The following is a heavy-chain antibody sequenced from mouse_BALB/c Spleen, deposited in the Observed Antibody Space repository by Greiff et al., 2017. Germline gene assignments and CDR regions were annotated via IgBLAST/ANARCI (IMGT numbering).Heavy chain of an antibody. CDR2: ISSGSSTI. V-gene: IGHV5-17*02. J-gene: IGHJ4*01. CDR1: GFTFSSFG. Sequence: EVQVVESGGGLVQPGGSRKLSCAASGFTFSSFGMHWVRQAPEKGLEWVAYISSGSSTIYYADTVKGRFTISRDNPKNTLFLQMTSLRSEDTAMYYCASPVITTDAMDYWGQGTSVTVSS. D-gene: IGHD2-4*01. CDR3: ASPVITTDAMDY.